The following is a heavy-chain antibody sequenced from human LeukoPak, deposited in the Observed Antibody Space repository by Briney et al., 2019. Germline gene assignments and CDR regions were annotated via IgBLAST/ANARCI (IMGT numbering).Heavy chain of an antibody. CDR1: GFTFSSYW. Sequence: GGSLRLSCAASGFTFSSYWMSWVRQAPGKGLEWVANIKQDGSEKYYVDSVKGRFTISRDNAKNSLYLQMNSLRAEDTAVYYCARLSGYSGYDYFDYWGQGTLVTVSS. V-gene: IGHV3-7*01. CDR2: IKQDGSEK. CDR3: ARLSGYSGYDYFDY. D-gene: IGHD5-12*01. J-gene: IGHJ4*02.